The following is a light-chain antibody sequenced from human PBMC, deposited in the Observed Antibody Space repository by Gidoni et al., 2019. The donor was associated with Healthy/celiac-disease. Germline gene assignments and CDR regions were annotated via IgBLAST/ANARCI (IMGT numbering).Light chain of an antibody. CDR3: QQYNNWPGT. Sequence: EIVMTQSPATLSVAPGERATLSCRASQSVSSNLAWYQQNPGQAPRLLIYGASTRATGIPARFSGRWSGTEFTLTISSLQSEDFAVYYCQQYNNWPGTFGQGTKVEIK. J-gene: IGKJ1*01. CDR2: GAS. CDR1: QSVSSN. V-gene: IGKV3-15*01.